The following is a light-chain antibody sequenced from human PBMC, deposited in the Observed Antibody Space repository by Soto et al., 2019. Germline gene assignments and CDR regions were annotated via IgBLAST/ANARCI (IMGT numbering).Light chain of an antibody. J-gene: IGKJ2*01. Sequence: DVVMTQSPLSLPVTLGQPASISCRSSQSLAYSDGNTYLNWFQQRPGQSPRRLIYKVSNRDSGVPDRFRGSGSGTDFTLKISRVAAEDVGVYYCMQGTHWPPYTFGQGTKLEIK. V-gene: IGKV2-30*01. CDR1: QSLAYSDGNTY. CDR3: MQGTHWPPYT. CDR2: KVS.